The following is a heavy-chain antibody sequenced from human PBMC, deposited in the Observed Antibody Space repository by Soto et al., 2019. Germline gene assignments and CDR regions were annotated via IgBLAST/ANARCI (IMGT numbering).Heavy chain of an antibody. CDR1: GYTFTSYG. Sequence: ASVKVSCKASGYTFTSYGISWVRQAPGQGLEWMGWISAYNGNTNYAQKLQGRVTMTTDTSTSTAYMELRSLRSDDTAVYYCARVRYSYGPRFPNDYWGQGTLVTVSS. V-gene: IGHV1-18*01. J-gene: IGHJ4*02. CDR2: ISAYNGNT. CDR3: ARVRYSYGPRFPNDY. D-gene: IGHD5-18*01.